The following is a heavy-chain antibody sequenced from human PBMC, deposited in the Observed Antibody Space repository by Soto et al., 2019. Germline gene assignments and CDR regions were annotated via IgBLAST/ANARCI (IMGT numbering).Heavy chain of an antibody. D-gene: IGHD3-10*01. CDR3: ATTRGLAVGGSFDY. CDR2: FYDGNT. Sequence: SETLSLTCIVSGGSITRRSSYWAWIRQPPGKGLEWVGTFYDGNTYHNPSLRRRITIAVDTSKNQFSLKLNSVAAADTAFYYCATTRGLAVGGSFDYWGQGMLVTVSS. V-gene: IGHV4-39*01. CDR1: GGSITRRSSY. J-gene: IGHJ4*02.